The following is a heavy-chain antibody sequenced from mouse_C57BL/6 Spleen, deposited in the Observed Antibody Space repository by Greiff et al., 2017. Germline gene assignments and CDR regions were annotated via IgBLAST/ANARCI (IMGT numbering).Heavy chain of an antibody. Sequence: LQLQQPGAELVMPGASVKLSCKASGYTFTSYWMHWVKQRPGQGLEWIGEIDPSDSYTNYNQKFKGKSTLTVDKSSSTAYMQLSSLTSEDSAVYYCARGNDAMDYWGQGTSVTVSS. D-gene: IGHD2-1*01. V-gene: IGHV1-69*01. CDR1: GYTFTSYW. CDR3: ARGNDAMDY. J-gene: IGHJ4*01. CDR2: IDPSDSYT.